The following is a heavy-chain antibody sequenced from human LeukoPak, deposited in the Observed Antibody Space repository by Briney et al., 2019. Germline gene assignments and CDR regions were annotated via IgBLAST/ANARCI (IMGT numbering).Heavy chain of an antibody. CDR3: ARDWRYCSSTSCYSAFDY. D-gene: IGHD2-2*01. V-gene: IGHV3-30*04. CDR2: ISYDGRNK. Sequence: PGGALRLSCAASGVTFSSYDMHWVRQAPGKGLEGEAFISYDGRNKNYEDSVEGRFTISRDNNKNTLYLQMNSLRAEDTAVYYCARDWRYCSSTSCYSAFDYWGQGTLVTVSS. CDR1: GVTFSSYD. J-gene: IGHJ4*02.